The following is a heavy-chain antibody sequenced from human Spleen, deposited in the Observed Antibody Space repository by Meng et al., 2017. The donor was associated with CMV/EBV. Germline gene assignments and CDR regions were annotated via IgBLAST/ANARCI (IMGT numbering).Heavy chain of an antibody. CDR1: GFTFDDYA. V-gene: IGHV3-9*01. CDR3: AREPGRGSFDM. Sequence: SLKISCAASGFTFDDYAMHWVRQAPGKGLEWVSGISWNSGSIGYADSVKGRFTISRDNTNNTLYLQMNGLRVEDTAVYYCAREPGRGSFDMWGQGTMVTVSS. J-gene: IGHJ3*02. CDR2: ISWNSGSI. D-gene: IGHD3-10*01.